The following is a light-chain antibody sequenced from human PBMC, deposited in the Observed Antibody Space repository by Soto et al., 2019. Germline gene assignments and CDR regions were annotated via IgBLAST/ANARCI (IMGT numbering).Light chain of an antibody. CDR3: QKAYSFPIT. CDR1: QDIAGY. V-gene: IGKV1D-12*01. J-gene: IGKJ5*01. CDR2: GAS. Sequence: DIQVTQSPGAGSASVGEGVTITCLASQDIAGYLAWYQHKPGRTPELLIHGASRLQSGVPARFSGSGSGTDFTLSINSLQPEDFATYYCQKAYSFPITFGQGTRLEIK.